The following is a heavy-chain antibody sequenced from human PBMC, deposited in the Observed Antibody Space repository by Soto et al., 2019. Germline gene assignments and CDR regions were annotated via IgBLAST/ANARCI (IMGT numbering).Heavy chain of an antibody. CDR1: GFPFSTYS. J-gene: IGHJ4*02. CDR2: INHSGRFI. CDR3: DKDQRHNYNDDGRGYCRSSFDY. D-gene: IGHD3-22*01. V-gene: IGHV3-21*01. Sequence: GGSLRLSCAASGFPFSTYSMNWVRQPPGKGLEWVSSINHSGRFIYYADSMKGRFTISRDDAKKLLFLQMNSLTAEDAADYYCDKDQRHNYNDDGRGYCRSSFDYWGQGTRVTVSS.